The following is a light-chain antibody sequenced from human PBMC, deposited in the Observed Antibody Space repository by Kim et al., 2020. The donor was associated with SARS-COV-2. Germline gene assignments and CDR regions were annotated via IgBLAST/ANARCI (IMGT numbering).Light chain of an antibody. CDR2: WAS. J-gene: IGKJ2*03. CDR1: QNVLYNSNNKNY. CDR3: ETNYRTPPR. Sequence: DIVMTQSPDSLAVSLGERATLNCKSSQNVLYNSNNKNYLAWYQQKPGQAPNLPIYWASIREPGVSDRVSGSVSETEFNLTISSLQAEDVAVYYCETNYRTPPRFGQGNNLEI. V-gene: IGKV4-1*01.